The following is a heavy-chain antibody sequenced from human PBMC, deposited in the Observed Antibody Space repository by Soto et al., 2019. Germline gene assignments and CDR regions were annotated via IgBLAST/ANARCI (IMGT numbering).Heavy chain of an antibody. CDR3: ARDPGYCTNGVCPIFDF. J-gene: IGHJ4*02. CDR2: MYHGGRT. CDR1: GDSGTNDF. D-gene: IGHD2-8*01. V-gene: IGHV4-59*02. Sequence: SETLSLTCTVSGDSGTNDFWSWMRQPPGKGLEWIGHMYHGGRTNYSPSLKSRVTMSLDSSRNQFSLNLSSVTAADTAVYFCARDPGYCTNGVCPIFDFWGQGLLVTVSS.